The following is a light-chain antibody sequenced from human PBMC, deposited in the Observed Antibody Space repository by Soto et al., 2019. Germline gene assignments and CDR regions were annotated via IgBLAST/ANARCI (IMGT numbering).Light chain of an antibody. J-gene: IGKJ1*01. V-gene: IGKV1-5*03. CDR1: QSISSW. CDR2: KAS. Sequence: DSQMTQSPSTLSASVGDRVTITCRASQSISSWLAWYQQKPGQAPQLLISKASSLESGVPSRFNGSGSGAEFTINISSRKPEDFATYYCQQYKSYPWTFGQVTKVDIK. CDR3: QQYKSYPWT.